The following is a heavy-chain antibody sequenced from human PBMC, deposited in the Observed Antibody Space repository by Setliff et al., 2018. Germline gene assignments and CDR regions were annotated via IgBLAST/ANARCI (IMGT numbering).Heavy chain of an antibody. Sequence: GGSLRLSCAASGFTFSNYAMSWVRQTPGKGLEWVSAITTSGGSTYYADSVKGRFTISRDDSKNTLYLQMLSLRAEDTAVYYCAREELWFGELASYYYYGMDVWGQGTTVTVSS. V-gene: IGHV3-23*01. J-gene: IGHJ6*02. CDR3: AREELWFGELASYYYYGMDV. CDR1: GFTFSNYA. CDR2: ITTSGGST. D-gene: IGHD3-10*01.